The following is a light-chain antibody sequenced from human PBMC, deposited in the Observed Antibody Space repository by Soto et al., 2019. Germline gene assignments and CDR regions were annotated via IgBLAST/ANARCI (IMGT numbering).Light chain of an antibody. CDR1: SSDVGGFNS. CDR2: EVS. Sequence: QSALTQPRSVSGSPVQSVTISCTGTSSDVGGFNSVSWFQQHPGKAPKLMIYEVSKRPSGVPERFSGSKSGNTASLTVSGLQAEDEAHYYCSSYAGSNNFVFGTGTKRTVL. J-gene: IGLJ1*01. CDR3: SSYAGSNNFV. V-gene: IGLV2-8*01.